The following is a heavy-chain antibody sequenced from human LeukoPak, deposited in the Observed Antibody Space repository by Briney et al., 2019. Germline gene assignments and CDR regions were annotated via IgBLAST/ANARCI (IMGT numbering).Heavy chain of an antibody. CDR2: VYYSGST. J-gene: IGHJ5*02. Sequence: SETLSLTCTVSGGSISSSSYYWGWIRQPPGKGLEWIGSVYYSGSTYYNPSLKSRVTISVDTSKNQFSPKLSSVTAADTAVYYCARQGPYYYGPGANNWFDPWGQGTLVTVSS. CDR1: GGSISSSSYY. V-gene: IGHV4-39*01. D-gene: IGHD3-10*01. CDR3: ARQGPYYYGPGANNWFDP.